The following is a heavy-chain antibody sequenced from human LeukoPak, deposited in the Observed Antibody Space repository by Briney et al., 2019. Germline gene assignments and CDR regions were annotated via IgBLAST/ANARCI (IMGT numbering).Heavy chain of an antibody. CDR3: ASLRRLGY. Sequence: PSEALSLTCAVYGGSFSGYYWSWIRPPPGKGLEWIGEINHSGSTNYNPSLKSRVTISVDTSKNQFSLKLSSVTAADTAVYYCASLRRLGYWGQGTLVTVSS. V-gene: IGHV4-34*01. CDR2: INHSGST. J-gene: IGHJ4*02. CDR1: GGSFSGYY. D-gene: IGHD6-19*01.